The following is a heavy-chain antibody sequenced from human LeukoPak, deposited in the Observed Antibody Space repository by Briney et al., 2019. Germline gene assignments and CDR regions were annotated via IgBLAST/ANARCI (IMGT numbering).Heavy chain of an antibody. CDR1: GYSFISYG. CDR2: ISAYNGNT. J-gene: IGHJ3*02. Sequence: ASVKVSCKASGYSFISYGITWVRQAPGQGLEWMGWISAYNGNTNYAQKLQGRVTMTTDTSTTTAYMELKSLRSDDTAVYYCARDRTSTVATPSDAFDIWGQGTMVTVSS. CDR3: ARDRTSTVATPSDAFDI. V-gene: IGHV1-18*01. D-gene: IGHD4-23*01.